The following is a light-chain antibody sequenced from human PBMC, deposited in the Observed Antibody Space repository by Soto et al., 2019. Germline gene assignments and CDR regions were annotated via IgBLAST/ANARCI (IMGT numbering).Light chain of an antibody. J-gene: IGLJ2*01. CDR1: SSDVGGYNH. V-gene: IGLV2-14*01. Sequence: QSALTQPASVTGSPGQSITISCTGTSSDVGGYNHVSWYQQYPGTAPKLIIYEVTNRPSGVSDRFSGSKSGNTASLTISGLQAEDEADYYCSSYTSSSTPVVFGGGTKLTVL. CDR3: SSYTSSSTPVV. CDR2: EVT.